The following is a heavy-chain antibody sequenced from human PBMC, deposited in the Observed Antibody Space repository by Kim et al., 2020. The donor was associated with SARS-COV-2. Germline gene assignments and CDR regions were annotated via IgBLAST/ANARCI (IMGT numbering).Heavy chain of an antibody. J-gene: IGHJ4*02. D-gene: IGHD5-18*01. V-gene: IGHV3-21*04. CDR3: ASLLSSDSYAY. CDR1: GFTFSSYS. Sequence: GGSLRLSCAASGFTFSSYSMNWVRQAPGKGLEWVSSISSSSSYIYYADSVKGRFTISRDNAKNSLYLQMNSLRAEDTAVYYCASLLSSDSYAYWGQGTLVTVSS. CDR2: ISSSSSYI.